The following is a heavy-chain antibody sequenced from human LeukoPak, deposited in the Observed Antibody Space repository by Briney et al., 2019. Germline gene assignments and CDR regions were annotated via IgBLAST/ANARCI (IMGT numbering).Heavy chain of an antibody. V-gene: IGHV6-1*01. D-gene: IGHD3-16*01. CDR3: PSETKGEEYLDY. J-gene: IGHJ4*02. CDR1: VDIVSNNGVA. Sequence: SQTLSLTFAISVDIVSNNGVAWNWIRQSPSRGLEWLVRTYYRSKWYNDYAVSGTSQIIINPDTSKSQFSLQLNSVTREDTALYYCPSETKGEEYLDYWGQGGMVTVSS. CDR2: TYYRSKWYN.